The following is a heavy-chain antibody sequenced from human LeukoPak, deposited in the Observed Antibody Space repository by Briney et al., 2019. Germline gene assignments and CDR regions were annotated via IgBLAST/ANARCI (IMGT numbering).Heavy chain of an antibody. CDR1: GGTFSSYT. D-gene: IGHD1-20*01. V-gene: IGHV1-69*04. Sequence: GASVKVSCKASGGTFSSYTISWVRQAPGQGLEWMGRIIPILGIANYAQKFQGRVTITADKSTSTAYMELSSLRSEDTAVYYCARDRGVTGTTVGLDYWGQGTLVTVSS. CDR2: IIPILGIA. CDR3: ARDRGVTGTTVGLDY. J-gene: IGHJ4*02.